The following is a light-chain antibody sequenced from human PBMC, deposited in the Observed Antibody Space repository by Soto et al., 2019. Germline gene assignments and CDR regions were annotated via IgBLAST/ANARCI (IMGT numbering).Light chain of an antibody. Sequence: IVLTQSPGTLSLSPGERATFSCMASQSVSSSYIAWYQQKRGQAPRRLIYGASIRATGIPDRFSGSGSGTDFTLTISRLEPEDFALYYCQQYHTSPLTFGQGTRWIS. CDR2: GAS. CDR1: QSVSSSY. V-gene: IGKV3-20*01. J-gene: IGKJ1*01. CDR3: QQYHTSPLT.